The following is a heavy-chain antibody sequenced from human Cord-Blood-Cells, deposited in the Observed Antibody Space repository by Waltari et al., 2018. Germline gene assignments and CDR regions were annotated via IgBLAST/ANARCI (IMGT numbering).Heavy chain of an antibody. CDR2: IYYSGST. V-gene: IGHV4-39*01. J-gene: IGHJ4*02. CDR3: ARSRNFDY. D-gene: IGHD6-6*01. CDR1: GGSISSSSYY. Sequence: QLQLPESGPGLVKPSATLSLPCTVSGGSISSSSYYWGWIRQPPGKGLEWIGSIYYSGSTYYNPSLKSRVTISVDTSKNQFSLKLSSVTAADTAVYYCARSRNFDYWGQGTLVTVSS.